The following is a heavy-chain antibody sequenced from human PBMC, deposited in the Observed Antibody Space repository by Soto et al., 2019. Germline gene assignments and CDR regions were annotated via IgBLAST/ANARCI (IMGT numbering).Heavy chain of an antibody. V-gene: IGHV1-69*06. CDR2: IIPIFGSS. Sequence: QVHLVQSGAEVRKPGSSVKVSCEASGGTFSSYSINWVRQAPGQGLEWMGGIIPIFGSSNYAQKFQGTVTITADKSTNTVFMALTSLRSEVTALYFFATKPLRGREYVYFDHWGQGTLLTVSS. J-gene: IGHJ4*02. CDR3: ATKPLRGREYVYFDH. CDR1: GGTFSSYS. D-gene: IGHD3-16*01.